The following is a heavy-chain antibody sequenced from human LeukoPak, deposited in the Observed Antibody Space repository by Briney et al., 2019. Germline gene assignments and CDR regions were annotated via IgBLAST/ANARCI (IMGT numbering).Heavy chain of an antibody. CDR2: IYTSGST. Sequence: PSETLSLTCTVSGGSISSYYWSWIRQPAGKGLEWIGRIYTSGSTNYNPSLKSRVTMSVDTSKNQFSLKLSSVTAADTAVYYCARDRDSSGWSSYYYYGMDVWGQGTTVTVSS. J-gene: IGHJ6*02. CDR3: ARDRDSSGWSSYYYYGMDV. D-gene: IGHD6-19*01. V-gene: IGHV4-4*07. CDR1: GGSISSYY.